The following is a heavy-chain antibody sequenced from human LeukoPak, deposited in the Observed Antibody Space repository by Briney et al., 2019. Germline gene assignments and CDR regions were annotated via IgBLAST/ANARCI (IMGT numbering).Heavy chain of an antibody. CDR1: GYTFTSYY. J-gene: IGHJ5*02. D-gene: IGHD1-1*01. Sequence: GASVKVSCKASGYTFTSYYMHWVRQAPGQGLEWMGWINPNSGGTNYAQKFQGWVTMTRDTSNSTAYMELSRLRSDDTAVYYCAREAHNWNDGWGINWFDPWGQGTLVTVSS. CDR2: INPNSGGT. V-gene: IGHV1-2*04. CDR3: AREAHNWNDGWGINWFDP.